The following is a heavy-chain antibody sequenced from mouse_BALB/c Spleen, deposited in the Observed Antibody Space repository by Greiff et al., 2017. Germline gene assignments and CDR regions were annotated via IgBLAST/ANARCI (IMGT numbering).Heavy chain of an antibody. D-gene: IGHD1-1*01. V-gene: IGHV5-9-4*01. CDR1: GFTFSSYA. J-gene: IGHJ4*01. Sequence: VQLMESGGGLVKPGGSLKLSCAASGFTFSSYAMSWVRQSPEKRLEWVAEISSGGSYTYYPDTVTGRFTISRDNAKNTLYLEMSSLRSEDTAMYYCARRYGSSFYYAMDYWGQGTSVTVSS. CDR2: ISSGGSYT. CDR3: ARRYGSSFYYAMDY.